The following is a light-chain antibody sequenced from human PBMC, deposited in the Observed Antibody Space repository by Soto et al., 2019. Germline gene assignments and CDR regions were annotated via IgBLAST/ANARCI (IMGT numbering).Light chain of an antibody. Sequence: DIQMTQSPSSLSASVVDRVTITCRASQSISSYLNWYQQKPGKAPKLLIYAASSLQSGVPSRFSGSGSGTDFTLTISSLQPEDFATYYCQQSYSTLTWTCGQGTKVDIK. CDR2: AAS. CDR1: QSISSY. CDR3: QQSYSTLTWT. V-gene: IGKV1-39*01. J-gene: IGKJ1*01.